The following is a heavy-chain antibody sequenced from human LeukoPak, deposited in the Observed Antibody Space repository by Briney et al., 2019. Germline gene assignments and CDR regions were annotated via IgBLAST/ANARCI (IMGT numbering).Heavy chain of an antibody. CDR2: IHPEGNEK. CDR1: GFTFSNFW. J-gene: IGHJ4*02. CDR3: ARGDAFSGDH. V-gene: IGHV3-7*04. Sequence: GGSLRLSCAVSGFTFSNFWMSWVRQAPGRGLEWVANIHPEGNEKYHVESVKGRFTISRDNAKNSLFLQMNGLRVEDTAVYYCARGDAFSGDHWGQGTLVTVSS.